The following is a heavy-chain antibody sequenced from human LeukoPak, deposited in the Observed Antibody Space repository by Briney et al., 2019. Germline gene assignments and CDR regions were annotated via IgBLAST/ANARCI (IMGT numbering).Heavy chain of an antibody. V-gene: IGHV3-23*01. D-gene: IGHD3-3*01. CDR1: GFSLSDSA. Sequence: GGSLRLSCAASGFSLSDSAVSWVRHSPGEGLKWVSSISDTGGRTYYADSVKGRFTITRDNSRNTVNLQMNSLRAGDTARYYCAKGGQDFDFWRFDLWGQGILVIVSS. CDR2: ISDTGGRT. J-gene: IGHJ5*02. CDR3: AKGGQDFDFWRFDL.